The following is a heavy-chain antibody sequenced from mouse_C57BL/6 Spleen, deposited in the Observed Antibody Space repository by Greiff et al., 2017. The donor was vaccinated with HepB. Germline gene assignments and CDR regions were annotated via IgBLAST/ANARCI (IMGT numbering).Heavy chain of an antibody. V-gene: IGHV14-4*01. Sequence: VQLKQSGAELVRPGASVKLSCTASGFNIKDDYMHWVKQRPGQGLEWIGWIDPENGDTEYASKFQGKATITADTSSNTAYLQLSSLTSEDTAVYYCTTRGITTVVPNPFAYWGQGTLVTVSA. D-gene: IGHD1-1*01. CDR3: TTRGITTVVPNPFAY. CDR2: IDPENGDT. CDR1: GFNIKDDY. J-gene: IGHJ3*01.